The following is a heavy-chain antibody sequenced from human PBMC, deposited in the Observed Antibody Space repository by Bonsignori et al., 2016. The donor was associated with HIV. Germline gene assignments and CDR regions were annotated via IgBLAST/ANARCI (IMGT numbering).Heavy chain of an antibody. CDR3: ARDNHIPRDFWSGYPLDYFDY. CDR2: IKQDGSEK. D-gene: IGHD3-3*01. J-gene: IGHJ4*02. Sequence: WIRQPPGKGLEWVANIKQDGSEKYYVDSVKGRFTISRDNAKNSLYLQMNSLRVEDTAVYYCARDNHIPRDFWSGYPLDYFDYWGQGTLVTVSS. V-gene: IGHV3-7*01.